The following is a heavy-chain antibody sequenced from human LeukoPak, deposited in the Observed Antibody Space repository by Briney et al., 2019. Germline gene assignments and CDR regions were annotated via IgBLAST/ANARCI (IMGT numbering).Heavy chain of an antibody. J-gene: IGHJ4*02. Sequence: GGSMRLSCAASGFTLSSYWMHWVRQAPGKGLEWVSAISGSGGSTYYADSVKGRFTISRDNSKNTLYLQMNSLRAEDTAVYYCAKEPRIIAARPIPFLPFDYWGQGTLVTVSS. CDR2: ISGSGGST. CDR3: AKEPRIIAARPIPFLPFDY. V-gene: IGHV3-23*01. D-gene: IGHD6-6*01. CDR1: GFTLSSYW.